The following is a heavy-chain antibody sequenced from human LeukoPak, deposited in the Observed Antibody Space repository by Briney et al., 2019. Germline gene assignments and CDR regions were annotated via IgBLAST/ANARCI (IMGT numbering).Heavy chain of an antibody. J-gene: IGHJ4*02. CDR2: INHSGST. D-gene: IGHD2-15*01. CDR3: ARIGYCSGGSCSFGY. V-gene: IGHV4-39*01. CDR1: GGSISSSSYY. Sequence: PSETLSLTCTVSGGSISSSSYYWGWIRQPPGKGLEWIGEINHSGSTNYNPSLKSRVTISVDTSKNQFSLKLSSVTAADAAVNYCARIGYCSGGSCSFGYWGQGTLVTVSS.